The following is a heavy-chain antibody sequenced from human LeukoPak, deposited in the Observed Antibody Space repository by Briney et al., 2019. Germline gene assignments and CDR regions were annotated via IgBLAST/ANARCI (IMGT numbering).Heavy chain of an antibody. Sequence: ASVKVSCKASGYTFTRHYMNWVRQAPGQGLEWMGWINTYSGGSHYAQKFQDRATMTRDRSINTAYMELSRLKSDDTAIYYCAREGMDCSRTRCFTSEDAAFDIWGQGTMVSVSS. CDR3: AREGMDCSRTRCFTSEDAAFDI. CDR1: GYTFTRHY. V-gene: IGHV1-2*02. CDR2: INTYSGGS. D-gene: IGHD2-2*02. J-gene: IGHJ3*02.